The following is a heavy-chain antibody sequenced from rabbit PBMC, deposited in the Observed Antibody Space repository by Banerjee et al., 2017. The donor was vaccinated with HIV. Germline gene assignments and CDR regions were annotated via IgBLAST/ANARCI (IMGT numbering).Heavy chain of an antibody. CDR3: ARVPEYDDYGDYYAMDL. D-gene: IGHD2-1*01. CDR1: GFSFSSSFY. V-gene: IGHV1S40*01. Sequence: QSLEESGGDLVKPGASLTLTCTASGFSFSSSFYMCWVRQAPGKGLEWIACISAGSSGSTDYAAWAKGRFTISKTSSTPVTLQMTRLTAADTATYFCARVPEYDDYGDYYAMDLWGQGTLVTVS. J-gene: IGHJ6*01. CDR2: ISAGSSGST.